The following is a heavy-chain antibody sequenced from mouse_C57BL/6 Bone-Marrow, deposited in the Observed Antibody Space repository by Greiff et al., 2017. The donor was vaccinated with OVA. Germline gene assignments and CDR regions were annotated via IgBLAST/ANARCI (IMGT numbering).Heavy chain of an antibody. V-gene: IGHV6-3*01. CDR3: TSFTTVVAGDY. CDR2: IRLKSDNYAT. J-gene: IGHJ2*01. Sequence: EVQLVESGGGLVQPGGSMKLSCVASGFTFSNYWMNWVRQSPEKGLEWVAQIRLKSDNYATHYAESVKGRFTISRDDSKSSVYLQMNNVRAEDTGIYYCTSFTTVVAGDYWGQGTTLTVSS. D-gene: IGHD1-1*01. CDR1: GFTFSNYW.